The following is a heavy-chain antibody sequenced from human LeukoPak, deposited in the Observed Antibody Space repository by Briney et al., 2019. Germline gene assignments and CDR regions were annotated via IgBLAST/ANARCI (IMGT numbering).Heavy chain of an antibody. CDR3: ARGRIAARMNWFDP. Sequence: SETLSLTCTVSGGSISSGGYYWSWIRQHPGKGLEWIGYIYYSGSTYYNPSLKSRVTISVDTSKNQFSLKLSSVTAADTAVYYCARGRIAARMNWFDPWGQGTLVTVSS. CDR2: IYYSGST. CDR1: GGSISSGGYY. J-gene: IGHJ5*02. D-gene: IGHD6-6*01. V-gene: IGHV4-31*03.